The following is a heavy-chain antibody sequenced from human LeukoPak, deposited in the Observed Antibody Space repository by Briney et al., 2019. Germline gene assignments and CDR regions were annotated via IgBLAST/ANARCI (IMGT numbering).Heavy chain of an antibody. V-gene: IGHV4-39*01. CDR3: ARSEGSFCSGANCHAFDI. CDR2: IYYSGST. CDR1: GGSISSSSYY. D-gene: IGHD2-15*01. Sequence: SETLSLTCTVSGGSISSSSYYWGWIRQPPGKGLEWIGSIYYSGSTYYNPSLKSRVTISVDTSKNQFSLKLSSVTAADTALYYCARSEGSFCSGANCHAFDIWGQGAMVTVSS. J-gene: IGHJ3*02.